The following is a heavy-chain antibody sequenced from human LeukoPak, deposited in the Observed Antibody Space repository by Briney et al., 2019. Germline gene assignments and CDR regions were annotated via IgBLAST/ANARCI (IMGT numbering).Heavy chain of an antibody. Sequence: GGSLRLSCAASGFTFSSYAMRWVRQAPGKGLEWVSAISGSGGSTYYADSVKGRFTISRDNSKNTLYLQMNSLRAEDTAVYYCAKGGYCSSTSCYVRDFDYWGQGTLVTVSS. CDR1: GFTFSSYA. V-gene: IGHV3-23*01. CDR3: AKGGYCSSTSCYVRDFDY. J-gene: IGHJ4*02. CDR2: ISGSGGST. D-gene: IGHD2-2*01.